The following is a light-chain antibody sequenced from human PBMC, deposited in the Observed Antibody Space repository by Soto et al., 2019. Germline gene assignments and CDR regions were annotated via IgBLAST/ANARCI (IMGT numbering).Light chain of an antibody. Sequence: DIVLTQSPGPLSLSPGERATLACRASQSVSSNYLAWYQQKPGQAPKVLIYRASTRASGIPYRFSGSGSGTDFTLTISRLEPEDSAVYYCQQYGSSPTWTCGHGNKGDLK. CDR3: QQYGSSPTWT. CDR2: RAS. V-gene: IGKV3-20*01. CDR1: QSVSSNY. J-gene: IGKJ1*01.